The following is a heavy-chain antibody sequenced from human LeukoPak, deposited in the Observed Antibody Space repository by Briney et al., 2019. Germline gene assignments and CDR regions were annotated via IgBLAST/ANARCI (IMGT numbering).Heavy chain of an antibody. D-gene: IGHD5-18*01. V-gene: IGHV3-30*03. CDR1: GFTFSDYA. CDR3: ASPTYTAMVTQDYYGMDV. J-gene: IGHJ6*02. CDR2: ISYDGSNK. Sequence: GGSLRLSCAASGFTFSDYALNWVRQAPGKGLEWVAVISYDGSNKYYVDSVKGRFTISRDNSKNTLYLQMNSLRAEDTAVYYCASPTYTAMVTQDYYGMDVWGQGTTVTVSS.